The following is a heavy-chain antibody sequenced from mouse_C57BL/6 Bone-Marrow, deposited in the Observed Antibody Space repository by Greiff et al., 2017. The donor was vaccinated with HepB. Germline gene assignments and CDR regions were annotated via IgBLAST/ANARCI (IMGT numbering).Heavy chain of an antibody. CDR2: ISYDGSN. J-gene: IGHJ4*01. CDR1: GYSITSGYY. V-gene: IGHV3-6*01. CDR3: ARGSSYVYYAMDY. D-gene: IGHD1-1*01. Sequence: EVQRVESGPGLVKPSQSLSLTCSVTGYSITSGYYWNWIRQFPGNKLEWMGYISYDGSNNYNPSLKNRISITRDTSKNQFFLKLNSVTTEDTATYYCARGSSYVYYAMDYWGQGTSVTVSS.